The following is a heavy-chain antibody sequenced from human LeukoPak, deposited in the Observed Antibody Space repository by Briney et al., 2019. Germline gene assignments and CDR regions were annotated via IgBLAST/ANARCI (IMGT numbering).Heavy chain of an antibody. CDR3: ARFDGEGYYFDY. CDR2: INPNSGGT. V-gene: IGHV1-2*02. Sequence: ASVKVSCKASGYTFSGYYMHWVRQAPGQGLEWMGWINPNSGGTNYEQKFQGRVTMTRDTAISTAYMELSRLRSDDTAVYYCARFDGEGYYFDYWGQGTLVTVSS. J-gene: IGHJ4*02. D-gene: IGHD3-10*01. CDR1: GYTFSGYY.